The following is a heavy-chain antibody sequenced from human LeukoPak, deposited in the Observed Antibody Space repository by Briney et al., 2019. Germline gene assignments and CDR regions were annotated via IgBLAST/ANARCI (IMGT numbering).Heavy chain of an antibody. Sequence: SVKVSCKASGGTFSSYTISWVRQAPGQGLEWMGRIIPILGIANYAQKFQGRVTITADKSTSTAYMELSSLRSEDTAVYYCARDEYCTNGVCYSGNDWFDPWGQGTLVTVSS. D-gene: IGHD2-8*01. CDR1: GGTFSSYT. J-gene: IGHJ5*02. CDR2: IIPILGIA. CDR3: ARDEYCTNGVCYSGNDWFDP. V-gene: IGHV1-69*04.